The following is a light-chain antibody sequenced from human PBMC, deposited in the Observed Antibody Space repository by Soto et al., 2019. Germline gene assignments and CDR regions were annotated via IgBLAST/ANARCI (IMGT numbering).Light chain of an antibody. CDR1: QTISSW. CDR2: KAS. J-gene: IGKJ1*01. CDR3: QHYNSYSEA. Sequence: DIQITQSPSTLSGYVGDRVTITCRASQTISSWLAWYQQKPGKAPKLLIYKASTLKSGVPSRFSGSGSGTEFTLTISSLQPDDFATYYCQHYNSYSEAFGHGTKVDI. V-gene: IGKV1-5*03.